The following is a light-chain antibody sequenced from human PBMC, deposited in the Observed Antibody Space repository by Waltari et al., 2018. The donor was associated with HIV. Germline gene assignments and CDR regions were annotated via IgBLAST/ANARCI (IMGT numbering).Light chain of an antibody. Sequence: DIVLTQAPLSLSVTPGQPATISCKSSQSLLHSDGKTYLYWYFQRPGHPPQLLIYQVSTRFSGVPDRFSGGGSWPYFTLKISRVEADDVGTYYCMQSIELPPTFGQGTKLDIK. CDR1: QSLLHSDGKTY. V-gene: IGKV2D-29*01. J-gene: IGKJ2*01. CDR3: MQSIELPPT. CDR2: QVS.